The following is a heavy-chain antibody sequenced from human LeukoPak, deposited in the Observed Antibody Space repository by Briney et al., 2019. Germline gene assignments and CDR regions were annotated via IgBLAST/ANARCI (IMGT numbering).Heavy chain of an antibody. CDR1: GGTFSSYA. Sequence: LVKVSCKASGGTFSSYAISWVRQAPGQGLEWMGGIIPIFGTANYAQKFQGRVTITADESTSTAYVELSSLRSEDTAVYYCARDLLGGSGWSPFDYWGQGTLVTVSS. D-gene: IGHD6-19*01. CDR2: IIPIFGTA. V-gene: IGHV1-69*13. J-gene: IGHJ4*02. CDR3: ARDLLGGSGWSPFDY.